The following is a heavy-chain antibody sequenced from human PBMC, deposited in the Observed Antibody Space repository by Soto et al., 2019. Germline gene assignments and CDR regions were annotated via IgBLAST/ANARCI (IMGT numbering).Heavy chain of an antibody. CDR2: ISGSGGST. V-gene: IGHV3-23*01. J-gene: IGHJ6*02. D-gene: IGHD3-10*01. CDR3: AKGRVRGVIIGMDV. CDR1: GFTFSSYA. Sequence: GSLRLSCAASGFTFSSYAMSWVRQAPGKGLEWVSAISGSGGSTYYADSVKGRFTISRDNSKNTLYLQMNSLRAEDTAVYYCAKGRVRGVIIGMDVWGQGTTVTVSS.